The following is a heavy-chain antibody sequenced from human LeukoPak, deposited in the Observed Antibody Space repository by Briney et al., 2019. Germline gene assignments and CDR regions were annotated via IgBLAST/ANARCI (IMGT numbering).Heavy chain of an antibody. CDR3: ARGGGYSYGSFDY. Sequence: GGSLRLSCAASGFTFSSYWMHWVRQAPGKGLVWVSRINRDGSSTSYADSVKGRFTISRDNAKNTLYLQMNSLRAEDTAVYYCARGGGYSYGSFDYWGQGTLVTVSS. D-gene: IGHD5-18*01. CDR1: GFTFSSYW. J-gene: IGHJ4*02. CDR2: INRDGSST. V-gene: IGHV3-74*01.